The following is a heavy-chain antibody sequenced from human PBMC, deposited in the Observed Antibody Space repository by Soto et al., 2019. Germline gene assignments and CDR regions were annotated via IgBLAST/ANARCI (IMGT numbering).Heavy chain of an antibody. CDR1: GFTFGDYW. V-gene: IGHV3-7*01. CDR2: TKQDESEK. CDR3: VREGDSGFFS. J-gene: IGHJ5*02. D-gene: IGHD6-25*01. Sequence: EVQLVESGGGLVQPGGSLRLSCATSGFTFGDYWMSWVRQAPGKRLEWVANTKQDESEKYYVGSVKGRFTISRDNAKNSLYLQTNSLRAEDTAVYFCVREGDSGFFSWGQGTLVTVSS.